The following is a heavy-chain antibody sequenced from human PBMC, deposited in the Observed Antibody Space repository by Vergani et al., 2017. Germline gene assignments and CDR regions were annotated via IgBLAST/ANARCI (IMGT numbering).Heavy chain of an antibody. J-gene: IGHJ4*02. D-gene: IGHD4-23*01. CDR1: GFPFSSYA. CDR3: ARDTVMMTTVVTPGAFDY. CDR2: ISGSGGST. Sequence: EVQLVESGGGLVQPGGSLRLSCAASGFPFSSYAMSWVRQAPGKGLEWVSAISGSGGSTYYADSVKGRFTISRDTSKNTLYLQMNSLRAEDTAVYYCARDTVMMTTVVTPGAFDYWGQGTLVTVSS. V-gene: IGHV3-23*04.